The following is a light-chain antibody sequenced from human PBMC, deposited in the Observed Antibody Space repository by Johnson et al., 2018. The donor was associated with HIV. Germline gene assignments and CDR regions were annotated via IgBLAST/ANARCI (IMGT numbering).Light chain of an antibody. CDR3: ETWDTSLSAGV. Sequence: QSVLTQPPSVSAAPGQKVTISCSGSSSNIGNNYVSWYQQHPGTAPKLLIYDNNKRPSGIPDRFSGSKSGTSATLGITGLQTGDEADYYCETWDTSLSAGVVGTGTKVTVL. CDR1: SSNIGNNY. CDR2: DNN. J-gene: IGLJ1*01. V-gene: IGLV1-51*01.